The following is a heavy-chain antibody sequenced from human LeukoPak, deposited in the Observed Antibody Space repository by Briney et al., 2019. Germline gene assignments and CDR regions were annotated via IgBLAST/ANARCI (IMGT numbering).Heavy chain of an antibody. D-gene: IGHD2-15*01. V-gene: IGHV3-20*04. Sequence: GGSLRLSCAASGFTFDDYGMSWVRQALGKGLEWVSGINWNGGSTGYADSVKGRFTISRDNAKNSLYLQMNSLRAEDMALYYCAKSSDCSGGSCTNYFDYWGQGTLVTVSS. CDR2: INWNGGST. J-gene: IGHJ4*02. CDR3: AKSSDCSGGSCTNYFDY. CDR1: GFTFDDYG.